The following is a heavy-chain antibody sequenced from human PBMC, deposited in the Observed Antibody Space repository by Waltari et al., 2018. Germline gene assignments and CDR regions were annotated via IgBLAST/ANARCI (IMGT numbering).Heavy chain of an antibody. CDR3: VLRRYGGGDCYRDY. V-gene: IGHV3-13*01. CDR2: IGTAGDT. CDR1: GFTSSSYD. J-gene: IGHJ4*02. Sequence: EVQLVESGGGLVQTGGSLRLSCAASGFTSSSYDMPWVRQATGKGLEWVSAIGTAGDTYYPGSVKGRFTISRENAKNSLYLQMNSLRAGDTAVYYCVLRRYGGGDCYRDYWGQGTLVTVSS. D-gene: IGHD2-21*01.